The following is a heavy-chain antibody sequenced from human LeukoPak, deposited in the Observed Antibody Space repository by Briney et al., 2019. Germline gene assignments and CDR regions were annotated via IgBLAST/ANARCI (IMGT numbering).Heavy chain of an antibody. CDR3: ARQMTPHGNFDY. D-gene: IGHD1-26*01. CDR1: GFTLSNFA. CDR2: IGTAGDT. V-gene: IGHV3-13*01. J-gene: IGHJ4*02. Sequence: PGGSLRLSCAASGFTLSNFAMHWVRQATGKGLEWVSAIGTAGDTFYSGSVKGRFTISRENAKNSLYLQMNNLRAEDTAVYYCARQMTPHGNFDYWGQGTLVTVSS.